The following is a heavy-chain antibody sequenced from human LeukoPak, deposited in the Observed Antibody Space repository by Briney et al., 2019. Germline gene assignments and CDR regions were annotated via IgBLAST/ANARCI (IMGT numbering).Heavy chain of an antibody. V-gene: IGHV4-61*02. J-gene: IGHJ5*02. D-gene: IGHD2-2*01. CDR2: TYTSGST. CDR1: GGSISSGSYY. CDR3: ARSFWDCSSTSCQDWFDP. Sequence: SETLSLTCTVSGGSISSGSYYWSWIRQPAGKGLEWIGRTYTSGSTNYNPSLKSRVSISVDTSKNQFSLKLSSVTAADTAVYYCARSFWDCSSTSCQDWFDPWGQGTLVTVSS.